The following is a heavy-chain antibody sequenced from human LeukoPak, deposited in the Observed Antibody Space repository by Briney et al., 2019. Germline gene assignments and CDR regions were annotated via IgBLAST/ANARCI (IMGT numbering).Heavy chain of an antibody. J-gene: IGHJ4*02. CDR2: IYSDGST. Sequence: GGSLRLSCAASGFTVSNSYMDWVRQAPGKGLEWVSVIYSDGSTYYADSMKGRFTISRDNSKNTLYLQINSLRVEDTAVYYCARGPYWGESDYWGQGTRVTVSS. V-gene: IGHV3-66*01. CDR3: ARGPYWGESDY. CDR1: GFTVSNSY. D-gene: IGHD7-27*01.